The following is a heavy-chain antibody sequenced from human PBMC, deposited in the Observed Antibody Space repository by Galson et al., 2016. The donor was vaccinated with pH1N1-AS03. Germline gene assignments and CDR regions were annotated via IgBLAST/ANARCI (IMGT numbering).Heavy chain of an antibody. CDR3: ARKGYGGGSSCWGLDV. Sequence: SLRLSCAASGFTFNSYAMSWVRQAPGKGLEWVSLISGTGGRTYYADSVKGRFTISRDNSRGTLYLQMDSLRADDTAVYFCARKGYGGGSSCWGLDVWGQGTTVTVSS. J-gene: IGHJ6*02. CDR2: ISGTGGRT. V-gene: IGHV3-23*01. D-gene: IGHD2-2*01. CDR1: GFTFNSYA.